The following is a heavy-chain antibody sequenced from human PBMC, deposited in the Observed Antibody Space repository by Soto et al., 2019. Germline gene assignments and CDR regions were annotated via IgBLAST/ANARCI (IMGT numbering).Heavy chain of an antibody. CDR1: GGSISSGGYY. CDR3: ARAQTVAGTKRISQYFQH. J-gene: IGHJ1*01. CDR2: IYYSGST. Sequence: SETLSLTCTVSGGSISSGGYYWSWIRQHPGKGLEWIGYIYYSGSTYYNPSLKSRVTISVDTSKNQFSLKLSSVTAADTAVYYCARAQTVAGTKRISQYFQHWGQGTLVTVSS. D-gene: IGHD6-19*01. V-gene: IGHV4-31*03.